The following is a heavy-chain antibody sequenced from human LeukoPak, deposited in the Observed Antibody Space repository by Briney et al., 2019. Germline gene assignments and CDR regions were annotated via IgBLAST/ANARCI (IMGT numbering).Heavy chain of an antibody. CDR2: ISAYNGNT. CDR1: VYTFTSYG. J-gene: IGHJ4*01. Sequence: ASVKVSFKASVYTFTSYGISWVRQAPGQGLEWMGWISAYNGNTNYAQKLQGRVTMNTDTPTSTAYMELRSLRAADTPGYYCARLNYYHSSGHLDYWGQGTLVTVSS. V-gene: IGHV1-18*01. CDR3: ARLNYYHSSGHLDY. D-gene: IGHD3-22*01.